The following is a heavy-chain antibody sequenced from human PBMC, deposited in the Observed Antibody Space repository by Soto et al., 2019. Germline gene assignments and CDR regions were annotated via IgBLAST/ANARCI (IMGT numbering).Heavy chain of an antibody. V-gene: IGHV1-8*01. CDR1: GYTFTSYD. Sequence: QVPLVQSGAEVKKPGASVKVSCKASGYTFTSYDINWVRQATGQGLEWMGWMNPNSGNTGYAQKFQGRVTMTRNTSISTASLELSRLRSEDKAVYYGAGVGGGYCSGGSCDGNWFDPWGQGTLVTVSS. CDR2: MNPNSGNT. CDR3: AGVGGGYCSGGSCDGNWFDP. D-gene: IGHD2-15*01. J-gene: IGHJ5*02.